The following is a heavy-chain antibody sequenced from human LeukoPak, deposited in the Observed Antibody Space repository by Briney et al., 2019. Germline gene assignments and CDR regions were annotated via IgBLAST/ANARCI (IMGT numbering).Heavy chain of an antibody. CDR1: GFTFSSYS. CDR2: ISSSSSYI. Sequence: GGSLRLSCAASGFTFSSYSMNWVRQAPGKGLEWVSSISSSSSYIYYADSVKGRFTISRDNAKNSLYLQMNSLRAEDTAVYYCARDRVTIFGVVRLDMDVWSKGTTVTVSS. CDR3: ARDRVTIFGVVRLDMDV. D-gene: IGHD3-3*01. J-gene: IGHJ6*03. V-gene: IGHV3-21*01.